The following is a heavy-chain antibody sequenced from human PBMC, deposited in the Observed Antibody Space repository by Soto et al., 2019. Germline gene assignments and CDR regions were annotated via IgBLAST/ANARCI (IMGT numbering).Heavy chain of an antibody. J-gene: IGHJ5*02. CDR1: GFTFSSYA. CDR3: AKDQVPRGRSSNWFDP. D-gene: IGHD1-26*01. Sequence: GGSLRLSCAASGFTFSSYAMHWVRQAPGKGLEWVAVISYDGSNKYYADSVKGRFTISRDNSKNTLYLQMNSLRAEDTAVYYCAKDQVPRGRSSNWFDPWGQGTLVTVYS. CDR2: ISYDGSNK. V-gene: IGHV3-30-3*01.